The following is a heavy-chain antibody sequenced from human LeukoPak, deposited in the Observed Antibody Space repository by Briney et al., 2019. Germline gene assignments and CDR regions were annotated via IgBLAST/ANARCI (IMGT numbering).Heavy chain of an antibody. V-gene: IGHV4-4*02. Sequence: PSETLSLTCAVSGGSISSNNWWGWVRQPPGKGLEWIGEIYRSGSPNYNPSLKSRVTISVDKSRNHFSLNLSSVTAADTAVYYCARVNINNWHSCDYWGQGTPVTVSS. D-gene: IGHD1-1*01. CDR1: GGSISSNNW. J-gene: IGHJ4*02. CDR2: IYRSGSP. CDR3: ARVNINNWHSCDY.